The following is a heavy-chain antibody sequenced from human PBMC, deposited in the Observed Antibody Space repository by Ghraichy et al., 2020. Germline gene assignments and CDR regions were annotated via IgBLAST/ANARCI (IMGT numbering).Heavy chain of an antibody. D-gene: IGHD3-3*01. Sequence: ASVKVSCKASGYTFTSYGISWVRQAPGQGLEWMGWISAYNGNTNYAQKLQGRVTMTTDTSTSTAYMELRSLRSDDTAVYYCARASSSYDFWSCYPYPDAFDIWGQGTMVTVSS. V-gene: IGHV1-18*01. CDR2: ISAYNGNT. J-gene: IGHJ3*02. CDR3: ARASSSYDFWSCYPYPDAFDI. CDR1: GYTFTSYG.